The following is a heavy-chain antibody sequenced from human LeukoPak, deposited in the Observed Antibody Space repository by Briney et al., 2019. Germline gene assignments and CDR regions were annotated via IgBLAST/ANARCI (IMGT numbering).Heavy chain of an antibody. CDR2: IYYSGST. Sequence: SETLSLTCTVSGGSISSYYWSWIRQPPGKGLEWIGYIYYSGSTNYNPSLKSRVTISVDTSKNQFSLKLSSVTAADTAVYYCARDQTYYDFWSGYYRFDPWGQGTLVTVSS. V-gene: IGHV4-59*01. J-gene: IGHJ5*02. CDR3: ARDQTYYDFWSGYYRFDP. CDR1: GGSISSYY. D-gene: IGHD3-3*01.